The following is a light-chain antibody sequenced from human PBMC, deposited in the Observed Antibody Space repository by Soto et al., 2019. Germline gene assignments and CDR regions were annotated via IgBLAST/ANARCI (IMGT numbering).Light chain of an antibody. CDR2: EVS. CDR1: SSDIAIYNY. J-gene: IGLJ1*01. CDR3: ISYAGTSTRLV. V-gene: IGLV2-14*01. Sequence: QSALTQPASVSGSPGQSIAISCTGSSSDIAIYNYVSWFQQHPGKAPKLIIYEVSNRPSGISNRFSGSKSGNTASLTISGLQAEDEADYYCISYAGTSTRLVFGTGTKVTVL.